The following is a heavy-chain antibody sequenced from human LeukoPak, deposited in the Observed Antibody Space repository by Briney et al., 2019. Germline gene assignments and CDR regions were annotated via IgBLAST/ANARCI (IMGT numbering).Heavy chain of an antibody. CDR1: GFSFSNSF. CDR3: AKDLSRDYYDSSGYETDAFDI. CDR2: IRYVGSNK. V-gene: IGHV3-30*02. D-gene: IGHD3-22*01. Sequence: GGSLRLSCAASGFSFSNSFMSWVRQAPGKGLEWVAFIRYVGSNKYYADSVKGRFTVSRDNSKNTLYLQMNSLRAEDTAVYYCAKDLSRDYYDSSGYETDAFDIWGQGTMVTVSS. J-gene: IGHJ3*02.